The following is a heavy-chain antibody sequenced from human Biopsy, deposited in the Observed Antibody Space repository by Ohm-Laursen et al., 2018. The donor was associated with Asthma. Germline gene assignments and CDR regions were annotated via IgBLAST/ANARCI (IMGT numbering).Heavy chain of an antibody. Sequence: VDSVKVSCKLSGYSLTDLSMHWVRQAPGQGLEWMGGHDHEEGGTVNARRFQGRVTMTEDTSTDTAYMELSSLSSDDTAVYYCASDFPKDYVRYNFQFWGQGTLVTVSS. CDR2: HDHEEGGT. V-gene: IGHV1-24*01. D-gene: IGHD4-17*01. J-gene: IGHJ4*02. CDR3: ASDFPKDYVRYNFQF. CDR1: GYSLTDLS.